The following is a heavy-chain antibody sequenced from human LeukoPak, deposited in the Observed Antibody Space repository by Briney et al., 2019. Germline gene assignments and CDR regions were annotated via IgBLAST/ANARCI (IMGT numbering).Heavy chain of an antibody. D-gene: IGHD5-24*01. Sequence: PSETLSLTCTVSGGSISSGSFYWGWIRQPPGKGLEWIGSIYFSGTTYYNASLKSRVTVSVDTSEDQFSLEVSSVTAADTAVYYSATGSRQYYFDFWGQGILVTVSS. CDR3: ATGSRQYYFDF. CDR1: GGSISSGSFY. J-gene: IGHJ4*02. V-gene: IGHV4-39*02. CDR2: IYFSGTT.